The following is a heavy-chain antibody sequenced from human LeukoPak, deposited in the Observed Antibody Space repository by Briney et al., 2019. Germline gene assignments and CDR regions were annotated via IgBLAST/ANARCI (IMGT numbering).Heavy chain of an antibody. D-gene: IGHD2-21*02. CDR3: ARARHGDY. CDR1: GFTFSSYA. J-gene: IGHJ4*02. V-gene: IGHV3-53*01. Sequence: GGSLRLSCAASGFTFSSYAMSWVRQAPGKGLGWVSVIYSGGSTYYADSVKGRFTISRDSSKNTLYLQMNGLRAEDTAVYYCARARHGDYWGQGTLVTVSS. CDR2: IYSGGST.